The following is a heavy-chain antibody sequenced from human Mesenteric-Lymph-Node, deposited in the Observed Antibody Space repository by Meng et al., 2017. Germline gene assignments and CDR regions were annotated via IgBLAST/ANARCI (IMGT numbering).Heavy chain of an antibody. D-gene: IGHD6-19*01. J-gene: IGHJ5*02. V-gene: IGHV3-7*01. CDR1: GFTFSNYW. Sequence: GESLKISCAASGFTFSNYWMTWVRQAPGKGLEWVAHIKKDGTHTDYVDSVKGRFTISRDNAKNSLFLQMSSLRAEDTAVYYCGGGGWYPDLWGQGTLVTVSS. CDR2: IKKDGTHT. CDR3: GGGGWYPDL.